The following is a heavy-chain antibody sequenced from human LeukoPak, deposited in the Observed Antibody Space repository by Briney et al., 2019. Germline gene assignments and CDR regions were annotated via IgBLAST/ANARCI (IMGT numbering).Heavy chain of an antibody. CDR2: IKQDGSEK. D-gene: IGHD2-21*02. V-gene: IGHV3-7*01. Sequence: GGSLRLSCAASGFTFSSYWMSWVRQAPGKGLEWVANIKQDGSEKYYVDSVKGRFTISRDNAKNSLYLQMNSLRAEDTAVYYCARDGTAYYYYMDVWGKGTTVTASS. CDR1: GFTFSSYW. J-gene: IGHJ6*03. CDR3: ARDGTAYYYYMDV.